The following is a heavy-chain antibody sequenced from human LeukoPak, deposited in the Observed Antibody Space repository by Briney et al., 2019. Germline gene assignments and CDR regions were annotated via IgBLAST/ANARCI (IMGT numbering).Heavy chain of an antibody. CDR1: GFTFDDYA. V-gene: IGHV3-9*01. CDR2: ISWNSGSI. D-gene: IGHD3-22*01. Sequence: GGSLRLSCAASGFTFDDYAMDWVRQAPGKGLEWVSGISWNSGSIGYADSVKGRFTISRDNAKNSLYLQMNSLTAEDTAVYYCARDPNDNSGYYPSGSFDYWGQGTLVTVSS. CDR3: ARDPNDNSGYYPSGSFDY. J-gene: IGHJ4*02.